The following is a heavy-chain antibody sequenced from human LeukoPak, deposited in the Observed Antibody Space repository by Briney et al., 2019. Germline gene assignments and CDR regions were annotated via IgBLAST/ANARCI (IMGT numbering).Heavy chain of an antibody. CDR1: GFSFSTYG. V-gene: IGHV3-33*06. Sequence: GGSLRLSCAASGFSFSTYGMHWVRQAPGKGRERVALIWNAGSNTYYADSAKGRYTISRDNSKNTLYLQMNSLRAEDTAVYCCAKDTAMARSYYYYYYGMYVWGQGATVTVSS. CDR2: IWNAGSNT. CDR3: AKDTAMARSYYYYYYGMYV. J-gene: IGHJ6*01. D-gene: IGHD5-18*01.